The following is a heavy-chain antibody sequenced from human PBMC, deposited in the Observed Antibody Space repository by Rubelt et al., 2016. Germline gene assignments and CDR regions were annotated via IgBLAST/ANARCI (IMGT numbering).Heavy chain of an antibody. J-gene: IGHJ6*02. D-gene: IGHD6-13*01. V-gene: IGHV3-33*06. CDR3: AKPEQQLAIYYYYGMDV. CDR2: IWYDGSNK. Sequence: GLEWVAVIWYDGSNKYYADSVKGRFTISRDNSKNTLYLQMNSLRAEDTAVYYCAKPEQQLAIYYYYGMDVWGQGTTVTVSS.